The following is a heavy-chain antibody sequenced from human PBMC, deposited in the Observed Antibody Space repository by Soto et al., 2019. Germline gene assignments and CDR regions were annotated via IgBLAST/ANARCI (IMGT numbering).Heavy chain of an antibody. CDR2: IYYSGST. CDR3: ARSAGWTDSSGYYP. J-gene: IGHJ5*02. Sequence: LSLTCTVSGGSISSGGYYWSWIRQHPGKGLEWIGYIYYSGSTYYNPSLKSRVTISVDTSKNQFSLKLSSVTAADTAVYYCARSAGWTDSSGYYPWGQGTLVTVSS. V-gene: IGHV4-31*03. CDR1: GGSISSGGYY. D-gene: IGHD3-22*01.